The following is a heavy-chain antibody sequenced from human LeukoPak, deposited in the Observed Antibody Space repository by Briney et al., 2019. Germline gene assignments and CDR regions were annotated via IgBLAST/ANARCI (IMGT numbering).Heavy chain of an antibody. CDR2: IYHSGST. Sequence: PSQTLSLTCAVSGGSISSGGYSWSWIRQPPGKGLECIGYIYHSGSTYYNPSLKSRVTISVDRSKNQFSLKLSSVTAADTAVYYCARGGAVVPAAQNWFDPWGQGTLVTVSS. CDR3: ARGGAVVPAAQNWFDP. CDR1: GGSISSGGYS. V-gene: IGHV4-30-2*01. J-gene: IGHJ5*02. D-gene: IGHD2-2*01.